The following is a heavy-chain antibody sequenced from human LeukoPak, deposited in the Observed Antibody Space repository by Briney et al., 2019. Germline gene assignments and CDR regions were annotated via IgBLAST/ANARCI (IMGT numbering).Heavy chain of an antibody. CDR3: ARASRPGHSYYFDY. J-gene: IGHJ4*02. V-gene: IGHV1-69*01. Sequence: ASVKVSCKASGGTFSSYAISWVRQAPGQGLEWMGGVIPIFGTANCAQKFQGRVTITADESTSTAYMELSSLRSEDTAVYYCARASRPGHSYYFDYWGQGTLVTVSS. CDR2: VIPIFGTA. CDR1: GGTFSSYA. D-gene: IGHD1-1*01.